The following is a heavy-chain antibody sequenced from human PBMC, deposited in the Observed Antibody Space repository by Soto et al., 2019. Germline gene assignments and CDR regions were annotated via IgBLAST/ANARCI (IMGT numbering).Heavy chain of an antibody. Sequence: PGESLKISCRASGYSFPNYWIGWVRQMPGKGLEWMGIIFPGDSDTRYSPSFQGQVTISADESITTAYLQWNTLKASDTAMYYCARWNYGPTYWGQGNLVTVSS. J-gene: IGHJ4*02. V-gene: IGHV5-51*01. CDR2: IFPGDSDT. CDR3: ARWNYGPTY. D-gene: IGHD1-7*01. CDR1: GYSFPNYW.